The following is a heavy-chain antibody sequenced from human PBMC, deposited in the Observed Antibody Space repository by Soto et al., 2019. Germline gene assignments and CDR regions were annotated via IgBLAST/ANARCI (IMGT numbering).Heavy chain of an antibody. J-gene: IGHJ5*02. Sequence: QVELVQSGPEVKKPGASVKVSCKASGYSFSNSGFSWMRQAPGQGLEWMGWISTYNGNTNYAQKFQGRLSMTRDTSTTTAFMELTTLRSDDTAVYYCARDEYNNGRNWLNPCGQGTLVTVTS. D-gene: IGHD2-8*01. V-gene: IGHV1-18*01. CDR2: ISTYNGNT. CDR1: GYSFSNSG. CDR3: ARDEYNNGRNWLNP.